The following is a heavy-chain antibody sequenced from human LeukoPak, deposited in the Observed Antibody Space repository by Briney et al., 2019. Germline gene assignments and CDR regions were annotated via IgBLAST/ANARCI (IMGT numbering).Heavy chain of an antibody. CDR2: ISGSGGST. V-gene: IGHV3-23*01. CDR3: RLVGNDAFDI. J-gene: IGHJ3*02. D-gene: IGHD1-26*01. Sequence: PGGSLRLSCAASGFIFSSYAMSWVRQAPGKGLEWVSTISGSGGSTFYADSVKGRFTISRDNSRNTLYLQMNNLRAEDTAVYYCRLVGNDAFDIWGQGTMVTVSS. CDR1: GFIFSSYA.